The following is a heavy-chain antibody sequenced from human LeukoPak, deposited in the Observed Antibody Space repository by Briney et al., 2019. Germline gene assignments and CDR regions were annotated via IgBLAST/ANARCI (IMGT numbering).Heavy chain of an antibody. CDR1: GASVSSSSHY. J-gene: IGHJ5*02. CDR3: ASLGTLRS. V-gene: IGHV4-39*01. CDR2: ISYSGTN. Sequence: SETLSLTCTVSGASVSSSSHYWGWIRQPPGKGLEWIGSISYSGTNYNNPSLKSRVSISIDTSKNQFSVKLTSVTAADTAMYYCASLGTLRSWGQGTLVTVSS. D-gene: IGHD7-27*01.